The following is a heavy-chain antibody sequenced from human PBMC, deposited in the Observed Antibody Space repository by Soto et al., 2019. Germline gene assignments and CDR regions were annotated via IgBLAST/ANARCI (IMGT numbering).Heavy chain of an antibody. Sequence: PGESLKISCKGSGYSFTSYWISWVRQMPGKGLEWMGRIDPSDSYTNYSPSFQGHVTISADKSISTAYLQWGSLKASDTAMYYCARHRAFYDFWSGYSKADYWGQGTLVTVSS. CDR2: IDPSDSYT. J-gene: IGHJ4*02. CDR1: GYSFTSYW. CDR3: ARHRAFYDFWSGYSKADY. D-gene: IGHD3-3*01. V-gene: IGHV5-10-1*01.